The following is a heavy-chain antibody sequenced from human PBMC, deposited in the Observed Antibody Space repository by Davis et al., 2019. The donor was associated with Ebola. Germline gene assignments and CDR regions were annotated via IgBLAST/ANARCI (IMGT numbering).Heavy chain of an antibody. CDR3: VRGGIQLWSSHYLDY. Sequence: AASVKVSCKASGYTFTSYGISWVRQAPGQGLEWMGWIITDNGNRNYAQKFQGRVTMSTDTSTTTAYMELTSLRSDDTAVYYCVRGGIQLWSSHYLDYWGQGTLVTVSS. V-gene: IGHV1-18*04. J-gene: IGHJ4*02. D-gene: IGHD5-18*01. CDR2: IITDNGNR. CDR1: GYTFTSYG.